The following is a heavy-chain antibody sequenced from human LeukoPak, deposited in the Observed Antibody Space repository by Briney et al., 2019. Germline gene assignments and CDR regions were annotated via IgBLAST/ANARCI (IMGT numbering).Heavy chain of an antibody. CDR1: GFTFSRYE. D-gene: IGHD2-15*01. J-gene: IGHJ4*02. V-gene: IGHV3-48*03. Sequence: GGSLTLSFAATGFTFSRYEMHWVRQAPGKGLDWVSYISGSGSSIYYADSAKGRFTISRDNAKNSLYVQMDSLRAEDTAVYYCASPGEGYCNGGSCYYFDYWGQGTLVTVSS. CDR2: ISGSGSSI. CDR3: ASPGEGYCNGGSCYYFDY.